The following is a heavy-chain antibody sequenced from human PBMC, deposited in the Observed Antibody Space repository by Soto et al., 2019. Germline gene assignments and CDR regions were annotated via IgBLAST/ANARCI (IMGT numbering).Heavy chain of an antibody. CDR1: GVSISSGDDY. CDR2: IYSSGSP. Sequence: QVQLQESGPGVVKPSQTLSLTCIVSGVSISSGDDYWSWIRQPPGKGLEWIGYIYSSGSPYCNPSLRSCATISADTSMHRFSLEVTSGTAADTAVYYCAGGGGYGYWGQGALVTVSS. D-gene: IGHD3-16*01. J-gene: IGHJ4*02. V-gene: IGHV4-30-4*01. CDR3: AGGGGYGY.